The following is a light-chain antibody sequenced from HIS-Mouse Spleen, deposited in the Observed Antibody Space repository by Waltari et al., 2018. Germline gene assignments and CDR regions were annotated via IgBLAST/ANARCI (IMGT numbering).Light chain of an antibody. CDR3: MIWHSSAWV. V-gene: IGLV5-45*02. CDR2: YKSDSDK. J-gene: IGLJ3*02. Sequence: QAVLTQPSSLSASPGASSSPTCSLRSGINVGTYRIYLSQQKPGSPPQYLLRYKSDSDKQQGSGVPSRFSGSKDASANAGILLISGLQSEDEADYYCMIWHSSAWVFGGGTKLTVL. CDR1: SGINVGTYR.